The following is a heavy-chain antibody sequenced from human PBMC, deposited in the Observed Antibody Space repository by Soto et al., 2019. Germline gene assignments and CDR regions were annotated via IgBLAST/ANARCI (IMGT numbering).Heavy chain of an antibody. Sequence: QGQLVQSGAEVKKPGASVKVSCKASGYTFTRYGISWVRQAPGQGLEWMGWISGYNGDTNYAQKFQGRVTMTVDTSTTTAFTELRSLTSDDRAVYYCAKNGQPPYYYYGMDVWGQGTTVTVSS. CDR3: AKNGQPPYYYYGMDV. CDR2: ISGYNGDT. CDR1: GYTFTRYG. J-gene: IGHJ6*02. V-gene: IGHV1-18*01. D-gene: IGHD2-8*01.